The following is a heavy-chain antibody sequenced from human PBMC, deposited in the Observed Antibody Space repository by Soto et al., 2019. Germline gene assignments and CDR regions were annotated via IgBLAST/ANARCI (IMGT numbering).Heavy chain of an antibody. CDR1: GGYITSANW. V-gene: IGHV4-4*02. CDR3: AKEGYYYMDV. J-gene: IGHJ6*02. Sequence: SETLSLTCAVSGGYITSANWWSWVRQPPGKGLEWIGKIHDSGSTNNNPSLKSRVTISVDRSKNQVSLRLTSVTAADTAVYYCAKEGYYYMDVCGQGTTVTVS. CDR2: IHDSGST.